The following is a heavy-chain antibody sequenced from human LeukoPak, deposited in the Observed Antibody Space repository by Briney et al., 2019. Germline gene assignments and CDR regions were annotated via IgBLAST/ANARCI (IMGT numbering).Heavy chain of an antibody. V-gene: IGHV3-7*05. J-gene: IGHJ4*02. CDR2: INEDGSEK. D-gene: IGHD1-26*01. CDR3: ARGWAAIDF. CDR1: GFTFSTYW. Sequence: PGGSLRLSCAASGFTFSTYWMTWVRQAPGKGLEWVANINEDGSEKYSLDSVKGRFTISRDNAKNSLYLQTNSLRAENTAVYYCARGWAAIDFWGQGTLVTVSS.